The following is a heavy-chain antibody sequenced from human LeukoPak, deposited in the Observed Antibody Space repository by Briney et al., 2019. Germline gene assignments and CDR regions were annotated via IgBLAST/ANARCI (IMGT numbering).Heavy chain of an antibody. V-gene: IGHV4-59*01. CDR3: SRAGTGFNIPGAY. D-gene: IGHD1-14*01. Sequence: SETLSLTCGLPLASICRDLWSCVSQPPGTGLEWIGYIHYSGSTNCNPSLKSRLTISLDTSKNQFSLKLTSVTAADTAVYYCSRAGTGFNIPGAYWGQGTLVTVSS. J-gene: IGHJ4*02. CDR1: LASICRDL. CDR2: IHYSGST.